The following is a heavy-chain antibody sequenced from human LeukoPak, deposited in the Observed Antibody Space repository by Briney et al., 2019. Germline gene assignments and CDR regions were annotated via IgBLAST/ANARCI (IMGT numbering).Heavy chain of an antibody. D-gene: IGHD3-22*01. CDR3: ARHKADYYDSSGSMGAFDI. V-gene: IGHV4-34*01. CDR2: INHRGST. Sequence: PSESLSLTCAVYGGSFSGYYWSWIRQSPGRGLEWIGEINHRGSTNYSPSLKSRVTISVDTSKNQFSLKLNSVTAADTAVYYCARHKADYYDSSGSMGAFDIWGQGTMVTVSS. J-gene: IGHJ3*02. CDR1: GGSFSGYY.